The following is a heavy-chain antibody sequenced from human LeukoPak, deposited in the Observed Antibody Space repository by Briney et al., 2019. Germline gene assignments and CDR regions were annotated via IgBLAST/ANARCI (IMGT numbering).Heavy chain of an antibody. CDR1: GFTFDDYA. D-gene: IGHD3-16*01. J-gene: IGHJ4*02. CDR2: ISWDGGST. V-gene: IGHV3-43D*03. CDR3: AKVAGDLGEDYFDY. Sequence: GGSLRLSCAASGFTFDDYAMHWVRHAPGKGLEWISLISWDGGSTYYADSVKGRFTISRDNSKNSLYLQMNSLRAEDTALYYCAKVAGDLGEDYFDYWGQGTLVTVSS.